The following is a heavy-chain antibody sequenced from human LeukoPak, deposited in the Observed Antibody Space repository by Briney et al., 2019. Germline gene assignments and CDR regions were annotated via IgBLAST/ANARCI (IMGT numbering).Heavy chain of an antibody. D-gene: IGHD1-26*01. V-gene: IGHV4-4*02. Sequence: AGGSLRLSCAASGFTFSSYAMSWVRQAPGKGLEWIGEIYHSGSTNYNPSLKSRVTISVDKSKNQFSLKLSSVTAADTAVYYCARVSSGATTVDYWGQGTLVTVSS. CDR1: GFTFSSYAM. J-gene: IGHJ4*02. CDR3: ARVSSGATTVDY. CDR2: IYHSGST.